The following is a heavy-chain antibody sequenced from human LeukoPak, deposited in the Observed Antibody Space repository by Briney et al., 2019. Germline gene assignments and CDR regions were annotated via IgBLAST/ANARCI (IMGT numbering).Heavy chain of an antibody. CDR2: ISSSSSTI. V-gene: IGHV3-48*01. J-gene: IGHJ6*03. D-gene: IGHD4-11*01. Sequence: GGSLRLSCAASGFTFSSYSMNWVRQAPGKGLEWVSYISSSSSTIYYADSVKGRFTISRDNAKNSLYLQMNSLRAEDTAVYYCAREKIKKWGSNQVGHDNYYYYMDVWGKGTTVTVSS. CDR1: GFTFSSYS. CDR3: AREKIKKWGSNQVGHDNYYYYMDV.